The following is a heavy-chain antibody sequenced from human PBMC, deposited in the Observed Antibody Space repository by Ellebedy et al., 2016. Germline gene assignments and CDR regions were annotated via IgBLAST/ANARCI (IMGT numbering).Heavy chain of an antibody. V-gene: IGHV3-33*08. D-gene: IGHD6-19*01. CDR1: GFTFSSYG. CDR2: IWYDGSNK. Sequence: GGSLRLSCAASGFTFSSYGMHWVRQAPGKGLEWVAVIWYDGSNKYYADSVKGRFTISRDNSKNTLYLQMNSLRAEDTAVYYCAREVGGGGGFIAVAGIDYWGQGTLVTVSS. CDR3: AREVGGGGGFIAVAGIDY. J-gene: IGHJ4*02.